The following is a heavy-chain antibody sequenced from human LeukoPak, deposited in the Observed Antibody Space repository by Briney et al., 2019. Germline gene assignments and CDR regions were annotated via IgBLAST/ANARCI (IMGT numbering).Heavy chain of an antibody. CDR2: ISGSGGST. Sequence: GGSLRLSCGASGFNFSKYGLSWVRQAPGKGLEWVSAISGSGGSTYYADSVKGRFTISRDNSKNTLYLQMNSLRAEDTAVYYCAKDRWELLKDYWGQGTLVTISS. J-gene: IGHJ4*02. CDR3: AKDRWELLKDY. D-gene: IGHD1-26*01. V-gene: IGHV3-23*01. CDR1: GFNFSKYG.